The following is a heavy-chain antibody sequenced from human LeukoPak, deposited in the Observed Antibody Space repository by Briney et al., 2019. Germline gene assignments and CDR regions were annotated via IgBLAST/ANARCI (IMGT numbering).Heavy chain of an antibody. V-gene: IGHV3-30*04. CDR1: GFTFSSYA. Sequence: GGSLRLSCAASGFTFSSYAMHWVRQAPGKGLEWVAVISYDGSNKYYADSVKGRFTISRDNSKNTLYLQMNSLRAEDTAVYYCASPMSLITMCPRTAGCGMDVWGQGTTVTVSS. CDR2: ISYDGSNK. CDR3: ASPMSLITMCPRTAGCGMDV. D-gene: IGHD3-3*01. J-gene: IGHJ6*02.